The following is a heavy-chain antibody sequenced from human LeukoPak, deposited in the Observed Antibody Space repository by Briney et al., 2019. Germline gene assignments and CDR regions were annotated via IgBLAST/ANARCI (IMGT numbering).Heavy chain of an antibody. J-gene: IGHJ4*02. CDR1: GGTFSSYA. D-gene: IGHD3-16*02. CDR3: ARAGAFGGVIVTAFDY. CDR2: SIPIFGTA. V-gene: IGHV1-69*13. Sequence: SVKVSCKASGGTFSSYAISWVRQAPGQGLEWMGGSIPIFGTANYAQKFQGRVTITADESTSTAYMELSSLRSEDTAVYYCARAGAFGGVIVTAFDYWGQGTLVTVSS.